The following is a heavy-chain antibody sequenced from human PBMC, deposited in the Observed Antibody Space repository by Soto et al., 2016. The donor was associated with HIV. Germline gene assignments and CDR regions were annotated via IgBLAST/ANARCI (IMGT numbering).Heavy chain of an antibody. D-gene: IGHD1-1*01. Sequence: QVQLVQSGAEVKKPGSSVKVSCKASGGTFRNYAFSWVRQAPGQGLEWMGGIIPMFGTANYAQRFQGRLTITADEFTTTAYMELSSLRYEDTAVYYCAKSLRGTTSNYYNHMDVWGRGTTVTVSS. CDR2: IIPMFGTA. CDR1: GGTFRNYA. V-gene: IGHV1-69*12. CDR3: AKSLRGTTSNYYNHMDV. J-gene: IGHJ6*03.